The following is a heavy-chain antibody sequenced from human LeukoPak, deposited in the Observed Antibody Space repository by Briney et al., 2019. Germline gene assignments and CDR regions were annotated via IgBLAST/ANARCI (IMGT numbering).Heavy chain of an antibody. CDR3: ARVADFWSGYYYFDY. V-gene: IGHV3-33*01. Sequence: GRSLRLSCAASGFTFSSYGMHWVRQAPGKGLEWVAVIWYDGSNKYYADSVKGRFTISRDNSKNTLYLQMNSLRAEDTAVYYCARVADFWSGYYYFDYWGQGTLVTVSS. CDR2: IWYDGSNK. CDR1: GFTFSSYG. J-gene: IGHJ4*02. D-gene: IGHD3-3*01.